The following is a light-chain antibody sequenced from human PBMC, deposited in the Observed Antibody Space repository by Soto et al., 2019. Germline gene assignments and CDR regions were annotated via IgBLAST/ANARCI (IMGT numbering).Light chain of an antibody. CDR1: QSVSSN. J-gene: IGKJ4*01. Sequence: EIEMTQSPATLSVSPGERATLSCRASQSVSSNLAWYQQKPGQAPRLLIYGASTRATGIPARFSGSGSGTEFTLTISSLQSEDFAVYYCQQSNNWLTFGGGTKVEIK. CDR2: GAS. CDR3: QQSNNWLT. V-gene: IGKV3-15*01.